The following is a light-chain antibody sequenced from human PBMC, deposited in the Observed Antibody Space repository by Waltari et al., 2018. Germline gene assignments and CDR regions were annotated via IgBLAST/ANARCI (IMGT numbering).Light chain of an antibody. CDR1: QNIGHY. CDR2: ASS. V-gene: IGKV3-20*01. Sequence: IVLPQSPATLSLSPGGRATLSCRASQNIGHYLAWYQQKPGQAPRLLIYASSTRAAGIPDRFSGSGSGADFSLTITRLEPDDFAVYYCQHHVRLPATFGQGTKV. J-gene: IGKJ1*01. CDR3: QHHVRLPAT.